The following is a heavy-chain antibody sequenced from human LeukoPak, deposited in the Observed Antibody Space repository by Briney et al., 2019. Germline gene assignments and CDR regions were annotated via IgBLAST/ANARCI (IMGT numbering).Heavy chain of an antibody. D-gene: IGHD1-26*01. J-gene: IGHJ4*02. V-gene: IGHV3-7*01. Sequence: GGSLRLSCAASGFTFSNHWMTWVRQAPGKGLEWVANIREDGGDKYYVASVKGRFTISRDNAKSSLYLQMSSLRVDDTAMYYCARAVGAIPVNWGQGTLVTVSS. CDR2: IREDGGDK. CDR3: ARAVGAIPVN. CDR1: GFTFSNHW.